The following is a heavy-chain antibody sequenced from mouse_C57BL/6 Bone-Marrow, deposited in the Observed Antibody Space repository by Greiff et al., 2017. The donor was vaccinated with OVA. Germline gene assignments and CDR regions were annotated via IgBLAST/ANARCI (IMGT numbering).Heavy chain of an antibody. V-gene: IGHV1-64*01. CDR2: IHPNSGST. D-gene: IGHD3-2*02. J-gene: IGHJ2*01. CDR1: GYTFTSYW. Sequence: QVQLQQPGAELVKPGASVKLSCKASGYTFTSYWMHWVKQRPGQGLEWIGMIHPNSGSTNYNEKFKSKATLTVDQSSSTSYMQLSSLTSEDSAVYYCARSRTAQSFDYWGKGTTLTVSS. CDR3: ARSRTAQSFDY.